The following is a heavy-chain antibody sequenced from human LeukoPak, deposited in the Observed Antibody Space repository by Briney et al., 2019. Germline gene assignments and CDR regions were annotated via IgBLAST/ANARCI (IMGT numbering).Heavy chain of an antibody. D-gene: IGHD3-22*01. J-gene: IGHJ4*02. V-gene: IGHV3-48*03. CDR1: GFTFSSYE. Sequence: GGSLRLSCAASGFTFSSYEMNWVRQAPGKGLEWVSYISSSGSTIYYADSVKGRFTISRDNAKNSLYLQMNSLRAEDTAVYYCAREIGDYYDSSGADYWGQGTLVTVSS. CDR2: ISSSGSTI. CDR3: AREIGDYYDSSGADY.